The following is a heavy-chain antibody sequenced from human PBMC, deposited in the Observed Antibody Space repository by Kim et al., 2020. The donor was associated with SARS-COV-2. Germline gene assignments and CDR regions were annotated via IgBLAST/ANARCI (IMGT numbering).Heavy chain of an antibody. J-gene: IGHJ4*02. CDR3: ATREVVSGVDY. V-gene: IGHV5-10-1*01. CDR1: GYFFTNYW. CDR2: IDPSDSYT. Sequence: GESLKISCKGYGYFFTNYWISWVRQMPGKGLEWMGRIDPSDSYTNYSPSFQGHVTISADKSISTAYLQWSSLKASDTAMYYCATREVVSGVDYWGQGTLVTVSS. D-gene: IGHD6-19*01.